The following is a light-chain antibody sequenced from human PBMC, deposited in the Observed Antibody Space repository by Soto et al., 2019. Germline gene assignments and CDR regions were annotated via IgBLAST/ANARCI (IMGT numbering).Light chain of an antibody. J-gene: IGLJ3*02. Sequence: QSVLTQPPSASGTPGQTVTISCSGSSSNIGSAYIYWYQHLPGTAPKLLIYRNNQRPSGVPDRFSASKSGTSASLAISGLRSEDDADYYCQSYDSSLSAWVFGGGTKLTVL. CDR3: QSYDSSLSAWV. CDR1: SSNIGSAY. V-gene: IGLV1-47*01. CDR2: RNN.